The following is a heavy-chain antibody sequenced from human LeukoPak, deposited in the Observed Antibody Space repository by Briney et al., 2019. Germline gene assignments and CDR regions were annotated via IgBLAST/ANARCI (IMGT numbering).Heavy chain of an antibody. CDR2: IDPSDSDT. J-gene: IGHJ5*02. D-gene: IGHD2-2*01. CDR3: AILGYCSSTSCYEGGYWFDP. Sequence: GESLRISCKGSGYSFTNNWITWVRQMPGKGLEWMGRIDPSDSDTTYSPSFQGHVSISVDKSISTAFLQWSSLKASDTAMYYCAILGYCSSTSCYEGGYWFDPWGQGTLVTVSS. V-gene: IGHV5-10-1*01. CDR1: GYSFTNNW.